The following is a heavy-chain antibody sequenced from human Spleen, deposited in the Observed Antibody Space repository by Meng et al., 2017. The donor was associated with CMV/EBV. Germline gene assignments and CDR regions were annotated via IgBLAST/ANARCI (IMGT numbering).Heavy chain of an antibody. D-gene: IGHD5-24*01. Sequence: GGSLRLSCAASGFTVSTSYMNWVRQAPGKGLEWVSVIYSGGSTHYADSVQGRFTISRDNSKNTLYLQMNSLRAEDTAVYYCAKVGRDGYNYLGYWGQGTLVTVSS. CDR2: IYSGGST. CDR1: GFTVSTSY. CDR3: AKVGRDGYNYLGY. J-gene: IGHJ4*02. V-gene: IGHV3-53*01.